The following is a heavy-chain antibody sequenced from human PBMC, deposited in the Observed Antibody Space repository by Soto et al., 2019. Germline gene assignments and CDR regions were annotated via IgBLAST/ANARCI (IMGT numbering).Heavy chain of an antibody. CDR1: GFTFSSYA. Sequence: GGSLRLSCSASGFTFSSYAMHWVRQAPGKGLEYVSAISSNGGSTYYADSVKGRFTISRDNSKNTLYLQMSSLRAEDTAVYYCVKRSGIAARPYFDYWGQGTLVTVSS. D-gene: IGHD6-6*01. CDR2: ISSNGGST. V-gene: IGHV3-64D*08. CDR3: VKRSGIAARPYFDY. J-gene: IGHJ4*02.